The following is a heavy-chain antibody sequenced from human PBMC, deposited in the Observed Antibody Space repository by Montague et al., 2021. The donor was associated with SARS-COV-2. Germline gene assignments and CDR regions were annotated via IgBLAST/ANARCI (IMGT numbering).Heavy chain of an antibody. CDR2: IYYSGST. V-gene: IGHV4-59*08. CDR3: SGQSGRRWGIAVAGDCDY. CDR1: GGSISSYY. D-gene: IGHD6-19*01. J-gene: IGHJ4*02. Sequence: SETLSLTCTVSGGSISSYYWSWIRQPPGKGLEWIGYIYYSGSTNYNPSLKSRATISVDTSKNQFSLRLSSVTAADTAVYYCSGQSGRRWGIAVAGDCDYWGQGTLGTVSS.